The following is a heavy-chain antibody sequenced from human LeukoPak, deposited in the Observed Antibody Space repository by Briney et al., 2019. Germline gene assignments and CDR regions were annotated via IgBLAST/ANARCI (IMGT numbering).Heavy chain of an antibody. Sequence: ASVKVSCKASGYTFTGYYMHWVRQAPGQGLEWMGRINPNSGGTNYAQKFQGRVTMTRNTSISTAYMELSSLRSEDTAVYYCARASRKRFLESGYGYWGQGTLVTVSS. V-gene: IGHV1-2*06. CDR3: ARASRKRFLESGYGY. CDR1: GYTFTGYY. D-gene: IGHD3-3*01. CDR2: INPNSGGT. J-gene: IGHJ4*02.